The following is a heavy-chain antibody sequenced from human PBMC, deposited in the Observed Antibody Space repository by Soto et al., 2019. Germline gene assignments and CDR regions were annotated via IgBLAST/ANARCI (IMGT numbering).Heavy chain of an antibody. CDR1: GGSISSSSYY. J-gene: IGHJ6*02. D-gene: IGHD2-15*01. CDR2: IYYSGST. CDR3: ARLGNTVVVAGYGMDV. Sequence: QLQLQESGPGLVKPSETLSLTCTVSGGSISSSSYYWGWIRQPPGKGLEWIGSIYYSGSTYYNPSLKSRVTISVDTSKNQFSLKLSSVTAADTAVYYCARLGNTVVVAGYGMDVWGQGTTVTVSS. V-gene: IGHV4-39*01.